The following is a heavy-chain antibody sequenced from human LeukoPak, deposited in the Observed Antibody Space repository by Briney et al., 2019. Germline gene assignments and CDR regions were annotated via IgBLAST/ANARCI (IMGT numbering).Heavy chain of an antibody. CDR2: IYYSGST. D-gene: IGHD3-22*01. V-gene: IGHV4-39*01. J-gene: IGHJ4*02. CDR1: GGSISSSSYY. CDR3: ARYYDSSGYSYYFDY. Sequence: ESSETLSLTCTVSGGSISSSSYYWGWIRQPPGKGLEWIGNIYYSGSTYYNPSLKSRVTISVDTSKNQFSLKLNSVTAADTAVYYCARYYDSSGYSYYFDYWGQGTLVTVSS.